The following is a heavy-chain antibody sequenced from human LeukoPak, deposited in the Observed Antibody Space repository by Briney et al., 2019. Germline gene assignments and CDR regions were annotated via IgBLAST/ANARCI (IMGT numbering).Heavy chain of an antibody. CDR1: GFTFDDYG. D-gene: IGHD6-6*01. Sequence: SGGSLRLSCAASGFTFDDYGMSWVRQAPGKGLEWVSGINWNGGSTGYADSVKGRFTISRDNAKNSLYLQMNSLRAEDTALYYCARERKQLARGGWFDTWGQGTLVTVSS. V-gene: IGHV3-20*04. CDR2: INWNGGST. CDR3: ARERKQLARGGWFDT. J-gene: IGHJ5*02.